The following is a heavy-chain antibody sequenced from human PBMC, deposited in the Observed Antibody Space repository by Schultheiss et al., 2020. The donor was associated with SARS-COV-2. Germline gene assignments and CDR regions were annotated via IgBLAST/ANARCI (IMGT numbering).Heavy chain of an antibody. CDR2: IYTTGST. D-gene: IGHD3-9*01. Sequence: LETLSLTCTVSGGYYWSWIRQPAGKGLEWIGRIYTTGSTNYNPSLKSRVTMSVDTSKNQFSLKLSSVTAADTAVYYCARDRRYYDILTGYYKSDAFDIWGQGTMVTVSS. CDR1: GGYY. CDR3: ARDRRYYDILTGYYKSDAFDI. V-gene: IGHV4-4*07. J-gene: IGHJ3*02.